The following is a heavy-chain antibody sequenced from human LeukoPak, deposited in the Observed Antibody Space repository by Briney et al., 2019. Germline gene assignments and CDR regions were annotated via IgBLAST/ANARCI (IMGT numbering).Heavy chain of an antibody. D-gene: IGHD3-22*01. CDR2: INHSGST. CDR3: ARVSSGYYPV. Sequence: SETLSLTCAVSGGSISSSGYSWSWIRQPPGKGLEWIGEINHSGSTNYNPSLKSRVTISVDTSKNQFSLKLSSVTAADTAVYYCARVSSGYYPVWGQGTLVTVSS. J-gene: IGHJ4*02. V-gene: IGHV4-30-2*01. CDR1: GGSISSSGYS.